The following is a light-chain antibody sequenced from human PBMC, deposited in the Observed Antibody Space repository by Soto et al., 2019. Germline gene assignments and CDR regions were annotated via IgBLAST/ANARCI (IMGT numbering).Light chain of an antibody. J-gene: IGKJ1*01. Sequence: EIVLTQSPGTLSLSPGERATLSCRASQSISSTFLAWYQQKPGQAPRLLIYGASNRATGIPDRFSGSGSGTDITLTISRLEPEDFAEYYWQQYYTSPRDTFRQGTQVESK. CDR1: QSISSTF. CDR2: GAS. V-gene: IGKV3-20*01. CDR3: QQYYTSPRDT.